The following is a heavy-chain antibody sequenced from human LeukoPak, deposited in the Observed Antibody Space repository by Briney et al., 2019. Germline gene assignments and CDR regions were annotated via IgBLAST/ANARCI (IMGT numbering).Heavy chain of an antibody. J-gene: IGHJ4*02. CDR1: GFTFSSYG. CDR2: IWYDGSNK. CDR3: AKESFIPYYHDSGGYVEY. V-gene: IGHV3-33*06. D-gene: IGHD3-22*01. Sequence: PGGSLRLSCAASGFTFSSYGMHWVRQAPGKGLEWVAVIWYDGSNKYYADSVKGRFTISRDNSKNTLYLQMNSLRAEDTAVYYCAKESFIPYYHDSGGYVEYWGQGTLVTVSS.